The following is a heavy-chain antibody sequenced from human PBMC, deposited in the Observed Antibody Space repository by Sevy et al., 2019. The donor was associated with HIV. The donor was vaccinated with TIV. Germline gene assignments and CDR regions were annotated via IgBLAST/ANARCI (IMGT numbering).Heavy chain of an antibody. Sequence: SETLSLTRTVSGGSISSYYWSWIRQPPGKGLEWIGYIYYSGSTNYNPSLKSRVTISVDTSKNQFSLKLSSVTAADTAVYYCARGLSIAAAGSWFDPWGQGTLVTVSS. CDR1: GGSISSYY. D-gene: IGHD6-13*01. J-gene: IGHJ5*02. CDR3: ARGLSIAAAGSWFDP. V-gene: IGHV4-59*01. CDR2: IYYSGST.